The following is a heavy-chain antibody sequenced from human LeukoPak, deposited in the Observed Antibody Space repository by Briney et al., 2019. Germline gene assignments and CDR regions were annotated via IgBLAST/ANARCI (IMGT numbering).Heavy chain of an antibody. J-gene: IGHJ5*02. V-gene: IGHV1-69*13. CDR3: ARGGVPAAMGGWFDP. D-gene: IGHD2-2*01. Sequence: SVRVSCKASGGTFSSYAISWVRQAPGQGLEWMGGIIPIFGTANYAQKFQGRVTITADESTSTAYMELSSLRSEDTAVYYCARGGVPAAMGGWFDPWGQGTLVTVSS. CDR2: IIPIFGTA. CDR1: GGTFSSYA.